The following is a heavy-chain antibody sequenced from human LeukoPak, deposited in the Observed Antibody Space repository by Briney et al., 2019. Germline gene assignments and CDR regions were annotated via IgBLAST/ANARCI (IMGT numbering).Heavy chain of an antibody. CDR2: IKQDGGTK. J-gene: IGHJ4*02. Sequence: GGSLRLSCVASGFTFTNYWMSWVRQAPGKGLEWVANIKQDGGTKYYLDSVKGRFTISRDNPKNSLYLQVDSLRADDTAVYFCARIGYASSSLDFWGQGTLVTVAS. V-gene: IGHV3-7*05. D-gene: IGHD6-6*01. CDR1: GFTFTNYW. CDR3: ARIGYASSSLDF.